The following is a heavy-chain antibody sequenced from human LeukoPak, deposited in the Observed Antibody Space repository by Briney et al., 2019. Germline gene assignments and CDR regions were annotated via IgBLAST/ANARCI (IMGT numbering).Heavy chain of an antibody. D-gene: IGHD1-26*01. CDR1: GFTVSSNY. V-gene: IGHV3-23*01. CDR2: ISGSGGST. CDR3: AKTALYSGSYLDWFDP. J-gene: IGHJ5*02. Sequence: HPGGSLRLSCAASGFTVSSNYMSWVRQAPGKGLEWVSVISGSGGSTYYADSVKGRFTISRDNSKNTLYLQMNSLRAEDTAVYYCAKTALYSGSYLDWFDPWGQGTLVTVSS.